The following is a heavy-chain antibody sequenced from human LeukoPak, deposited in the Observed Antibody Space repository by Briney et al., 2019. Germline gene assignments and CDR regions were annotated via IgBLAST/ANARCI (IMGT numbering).Heavy chain of an antibody. Sequence: GGSLRLSCAASGYSFSSYWMHWVRQVPGKGLVWVSRIDNYGRTTDYADSVKGRFTISRDNVQNTLYLQMNSLNAEDTAVYYCARDVGGAGSFWGQGTLVTVSS. V-gene: IGHV3-74*01. CDR3: ARDVGGAGSF. D-gene: IGHD3-10*01. CDR2: IDNYGRTT. J-gene: IGHJ4*02. CDR1: GYSFSSYW.